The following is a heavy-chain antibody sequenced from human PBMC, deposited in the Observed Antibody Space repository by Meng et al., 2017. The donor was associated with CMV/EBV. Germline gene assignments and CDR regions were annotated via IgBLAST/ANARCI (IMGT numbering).Heavy chain of an antibody. D-gene: IGHD2-2*01. CDR1: GRSFSGYY. J-gene: IGHJ6*02. CDR3: ARGHIVVVAADTGYYYYGMDV. V-gene: IGHV4-34*01. CDR2: INHSGST. Sequence: LRLSCAVYGRSFSGYYWSWIRQPPGKGLEWIGEINHSGSTNYNPSLKSRGTISVDTSKNQSSLKLSSVTDADTAVYYCARGHIVVVAADTGYYYYGMDVWGQGTTVTVSS.